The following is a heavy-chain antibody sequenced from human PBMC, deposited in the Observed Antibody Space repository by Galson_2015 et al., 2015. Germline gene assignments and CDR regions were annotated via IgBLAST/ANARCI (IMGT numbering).Heavy chain of an antibody. V-gene: IGHV2-70*12. CDR1: GFSLSTSGMC. CDR2: IDWDDDK. CDR3: AHSGVTIFGVVRWFDP. Sequence: PALVKPTQTLTLTCTFSGFSLSTSGMCVSWIRQPPGKALEWLALIDWDDDKYYSTSLKTRLTISKDTSKNQVVLTMTNMDPVDTATYYCAHSGVTIFGVVRWFDPWGQGTLVTVSS. J-gene: IGHJ5*02. D-gene: IGHD3-3*01.